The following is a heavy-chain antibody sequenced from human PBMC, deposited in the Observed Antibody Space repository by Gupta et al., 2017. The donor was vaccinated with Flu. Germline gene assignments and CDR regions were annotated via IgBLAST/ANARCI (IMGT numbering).Heavy chain of an antibody. V-gene: IGHV4-34*01. J-gene: IGHJ6*02. CDR1: GGSFSGYY. CDR3: ARVIREPRYCSSTSCSGSGYYYYGMDV. Sequence: GGSFSGYYWSWIRQPPGKGLEWIGEINHSGSTNYNPSLKSRVTISVDTSKNQFSLKLSSVTAADTAVYYCARVIREPRYCSSTSCSGSGYYYYGMDVWGQGTTVTVSS. D-gene: IGHD2-2*01. CDR2: INHSGST.